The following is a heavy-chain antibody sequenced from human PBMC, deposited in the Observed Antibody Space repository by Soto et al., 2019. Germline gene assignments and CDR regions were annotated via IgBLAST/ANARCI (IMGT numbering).Heavy chain of an antibody. D-gene: IGHD3-10*01. CDR1: GVSFRGYY. CDR2: INHSGST. Sequence: SETLSLTCAVYGVSFRGYYWSWIRQPPGKGLEWIGEINHSGSTNYNPSLKSRVTISVDTSKNQFSLKLSSVTAADTAVYYCARASYGSGSYYNANDYWGQGTLVTVSS. V-gene: IGHV4-34*01. CDR3: ARASYGSGSYYNANDY. J-gene: IGHJ4*02.